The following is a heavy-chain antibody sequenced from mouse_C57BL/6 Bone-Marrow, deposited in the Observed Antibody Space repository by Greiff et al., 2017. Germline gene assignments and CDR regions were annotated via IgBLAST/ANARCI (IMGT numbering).Heavy chain of an antibody. D-gene: IGHD2-4*01. CDR2: INPYNGGT. CDR3: ARAYYDSWFAY. V-gene: IGHV1-19*01. J-gene: IGHJ3*01. CDR1: GYTFTDYY. Sequence: VHVKQSGPVLVKPGASVKMSCKASGYTFTDYYMNWVKQSHGKSLEWIGVINPYNGGTSYNQKFKGKATLTVDKSSSTAYMELNSLTSEDSAVYYCARAYYDSWFAYWGQGTLVTVSA.